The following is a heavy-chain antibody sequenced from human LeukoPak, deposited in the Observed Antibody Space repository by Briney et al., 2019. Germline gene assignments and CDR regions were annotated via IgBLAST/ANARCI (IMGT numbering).Heavy chain of an antibody. V-gene: IGHV4-59*01. CDR2: IYYSGST. J-gene: IGHJ4*02. D-gene: IGHD2-2*01. Sequence: SETLSLTCTVSGGSISSYYWSWIRQPPGKGLEWLGYIYYSGSTNYNPSLKSRVTISVDTSKNQFSLKLSSLTAAATAVYYCARGTVVVPSALFDNWGQGTLVTVSS. CDR3: ARGTVVVPSALFDN. CDR1: GGSISSYY.